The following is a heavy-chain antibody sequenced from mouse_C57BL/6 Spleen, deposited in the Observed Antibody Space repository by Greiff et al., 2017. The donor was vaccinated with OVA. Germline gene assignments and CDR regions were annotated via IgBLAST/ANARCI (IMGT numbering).Heavy chain of an antibody. Sequence: QVQLKQPGAELVKPGASVKLSCKASGYTFTSYWMHWVKQRPGRGLEWIGRIDPNSGGTKYNEKFKSKATLTVDKPSSTAYMQLSSLTAEDSAVYDCARSVTGTRGFAYWGQGTLVTVSA. J-gene: IGHJ3*01. D-gene: IGHD4-1*01. CDR3: ARSVTGTRGFAY. V-gene: IGHV1-72*01. CDR1: GYTFTSYW. CDR2: IDPNSGGT.